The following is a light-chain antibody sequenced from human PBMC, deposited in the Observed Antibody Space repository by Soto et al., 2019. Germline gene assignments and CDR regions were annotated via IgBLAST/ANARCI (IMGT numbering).Light chain of an antibody. CDR2: DSI. CDR3: QQYNNWPPIT. V-gene: IGKV3-15*01. CDR1: QSVSGN. Sequence: EIVMTQSPATLSVSPGERATLSCRASQSVSGNLAWYQQKPGQAPRLLIFDSITRAPGIPSRFSGSGSGTEFTLTISSLQSEDFAVYYCQQYNNWPPITFGQGTRLEIK. J-gene: IGKJ5*01.